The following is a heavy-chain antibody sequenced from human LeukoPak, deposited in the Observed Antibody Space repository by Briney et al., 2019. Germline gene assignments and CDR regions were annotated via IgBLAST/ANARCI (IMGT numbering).Heavy chain of an antibody. CDR2: IIPIFGTA. D-gene: IGHD5-12*01. J-gene: IGHJ6*04. CDR3: AQTIQGYSGYDSGVV. CDR1: GGTFSSYA. V-gene: IGHV1-69*13. Sequence: ASVKVSCKASGGTFSSYAISWVRQAPGRGLEWMGGIIPIFGTANYAQKFQGRVTITADESTSTAYMELSSLRSEDTAVYYCAQTIQGYSGYDSGVVWGKGTTVTVSS.